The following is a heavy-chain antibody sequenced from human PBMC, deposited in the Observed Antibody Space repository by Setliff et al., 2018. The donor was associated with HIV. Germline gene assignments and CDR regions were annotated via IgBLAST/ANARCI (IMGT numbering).Heavy chain of an antibody. CDR3: ARDLGGEHDYADPAYMDV. CDR1: GYTFSSYG. CDR2: ISGFNGKI. V-gene: IGHV1-18*01. J-gene: IGHJ6*03. Sequence: EASVKVSCKASGYTFSSYGISWVRQAPGQGLEWMGWISGFNGKINYAENFQGRVTLTTDSSASTAHMELWSLTSDDTAVYYCARDLGGEHDYADPAYMDVWGKGTTVTV. D-gene: IGHD4-17*01.